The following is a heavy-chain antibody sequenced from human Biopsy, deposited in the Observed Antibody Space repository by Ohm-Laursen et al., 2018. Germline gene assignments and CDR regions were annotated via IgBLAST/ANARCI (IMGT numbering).Heavy chain of an antibody. J-gene: IGHJ5*02. CDR3: ARDYDTIGYYYVS. Sequence: SETLSLTCTVSGGSISNNNYYWGWIRQPPGKGLEWIGSIFYRGSTHYKPSLKSRVNISVDTSKNQFSLKLNSVTAADTAVYYCARDYDTIGYYYVSWGQGTLVTVSS. CDR2: IFYRGST. V-gene: IGHV4-39*01. CDR1: GGSISNNNYY. D-gene: IGHD3-22*01.